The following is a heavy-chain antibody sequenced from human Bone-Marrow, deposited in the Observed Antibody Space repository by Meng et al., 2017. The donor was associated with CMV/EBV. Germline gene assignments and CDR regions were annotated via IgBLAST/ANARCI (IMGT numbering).Heavy chain of an antibody. Sequence: QGQLGQAGAEVKKPGASVKVSCKASGYTVTDYYIHWVRQAPGQWLEWMGWINPNDDTNYAQNFQGRVTMTRDMSINTVYMELSGLTSDDTAVYYCARSSGWSRFDYWGLGTLVTVSS. CDR3: ARSSGWSRFDY. V-gene: IGHV1-2*02. CDR2: INPNDDT. J-gene: IGHJ4*02. CDR1: GYTVTDYY. D-gene: IGHD6-19*01.